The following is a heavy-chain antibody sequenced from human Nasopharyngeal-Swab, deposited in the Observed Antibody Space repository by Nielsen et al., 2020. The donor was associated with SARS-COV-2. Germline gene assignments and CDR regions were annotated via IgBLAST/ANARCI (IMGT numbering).Heavy chain of an antibody. J-gene: IGHJ4*02. D-gene: IGHD4-17*01. CDR2: ISWNSGSI. CDR3: AALLDYGDYGPDY. CDR1: GFTFDDYA. V-gene: IGHV3-9*01. Sequence: SQKISCAASGFTFDDYAMHWVRQAPGKGLEWVSGISWNSGSIGYADSVKGRFTISRDNAKNSLYLQMNSLRAEDTALYYCAALLDYGDYGPDYWGQGTLVTVSS.